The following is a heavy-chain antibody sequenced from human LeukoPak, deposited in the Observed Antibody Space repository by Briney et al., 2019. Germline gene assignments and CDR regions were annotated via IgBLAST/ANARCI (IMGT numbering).Heavy chain of an antibody. CDR1: RFTFSDYY. Sequence: GGSLRLSCAASRFTFSDYYMSWIRQAPGKGLEWVSYISNSATTIYYADSVKGRFTISRDNAKNSLYLQMNSLRAEDTAVYYCARGNWGNWFDPWGQGTLVTVSS. CDR2: ISNSATTI. J-gene: IGHJ5*02. V-gene: IGHV3-11*01. CDR3: ARGNWGNWFDP. D-gene: IGHD7-27*01.